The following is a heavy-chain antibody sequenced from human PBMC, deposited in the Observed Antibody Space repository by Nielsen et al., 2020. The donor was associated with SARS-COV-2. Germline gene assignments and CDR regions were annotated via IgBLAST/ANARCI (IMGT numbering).Heavy chain of an antibody. CDR1: GYSFTTYW. CDR2: VDPSDSYT. D-gene: IGHD2-15*01. J-gene: IGHJ4*02. V-gene: IGHV5-10-1*01. CDR3: AREGYSGRYFDY. Sequence: GESLKISCQGSGYSFTTYWVTWVRQMPGKGLEWMGTVDPSDSYTNDSPSLQGHVTFSADKSISTAYLHWSSLKASDTAMYYCAREGYSGRYFDYWGQGTLVTVSS.